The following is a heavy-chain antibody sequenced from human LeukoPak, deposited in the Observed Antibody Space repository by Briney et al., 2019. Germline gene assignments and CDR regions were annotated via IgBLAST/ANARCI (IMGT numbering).Heavy chain of an antibody. D-gene: IGHD3-22*01. CDR3: ARGLGYYDSSGYYIFYDAFDI. J-gene: IGHJ3*02. V-gene: IGHV4-34*01. Sequence: PSETLSLTCAVYGGSFSGYYWSWIRQPPGKGLEWIGEINHSGSTNYNPSPKSRVTISVDTSKNQFSLKLSSVTAADTAVYYCARGLGYYDSSGYYIFYDAFDIWGQGTMVTVSS. CDR2: INHSGST. CDR1: GGSFSGYY.